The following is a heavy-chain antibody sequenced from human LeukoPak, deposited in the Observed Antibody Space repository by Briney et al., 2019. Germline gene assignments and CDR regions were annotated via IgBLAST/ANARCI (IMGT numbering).Heavy chain of an antibody. Sequence: PSETLSLTCAVYGGSFSGYYWSWIRQPPGKGLEWIGEINHSGSTNYNPSIKSRVTISVDPFKNQFALKLSSVTAADTAVYYCASNGRRIVVVPAARDYYGMDVWGQGTTVTVSS. D-gene: IGHD2-2*01. CDR2: INHSGST. CDR1: GGSFSGYY. J-gene: IGHJ6*02. CDR3: ASNGRRIVVVPAARDYYGMDV. V-gene: IGHV4-34*01.